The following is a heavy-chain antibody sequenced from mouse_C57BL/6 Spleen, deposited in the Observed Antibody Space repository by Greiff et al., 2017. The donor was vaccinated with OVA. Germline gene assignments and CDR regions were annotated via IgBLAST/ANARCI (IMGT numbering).Heavy chain of an antibody. CDR3: ARAAQAWFAY. D-gene: IGHD3-2*02. J-gene: IGHJ3*01. CDR2: INPGSGGT. CDR1: GYAFTNYL. V-gene: IGHV1-54*01. Sequence: VQLKQSGAELVRPGTSVKVSCKASGYAFTNYLIEWVKQRPGQGLEWIGVINPGSGGTNYNEKFKGKATLTADKSSSTAYMQLSSLTSEDSAVYFCARAAQAWFAYWGLGTLVTVSA.